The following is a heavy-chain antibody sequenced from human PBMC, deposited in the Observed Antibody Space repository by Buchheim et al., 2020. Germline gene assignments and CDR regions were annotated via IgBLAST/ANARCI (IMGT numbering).Heavy chain of an antibody. J-gene: IGHJ4*02. D-gene: IGHD4-17*01. CDR2: VSYNGDT. CDR1: HVSSDSYS. V-gene: IGHV4-59*01. CDR3: AKDPYGDF. Sequence: QVLLQESGPRLVQPSETLSLTCTFSHVSSDSYSWGWIRQSPGKGLEWIGYVSYNGDTKYNPSLRSRVTISADTSKKQLPLKMTSVNAADTAVYYCAKDPYGDFWGQGSL.